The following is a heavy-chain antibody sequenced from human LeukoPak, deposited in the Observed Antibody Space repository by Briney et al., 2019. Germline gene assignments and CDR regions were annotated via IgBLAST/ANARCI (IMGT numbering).Heavy chain of an antibody. J-gene: IGHJ4*02. CDR2: INPNSGGT. CDR1: GYTFTRYY. V-gene: IGHV1-2*06. Sequence: GASVKVSCKASGYTFTRYYMHWVRQAPRQELEWMGRINPNSGGTNYAPTSQGRVNMTSDTSISTAYMELSRLRSDDPAVYYCASLSTPTIFGVVNFDFWGQGTLVTVSS. D-gene: IGHD3-3*01. CDR3: ASLSTPTIFGVVNFDF.